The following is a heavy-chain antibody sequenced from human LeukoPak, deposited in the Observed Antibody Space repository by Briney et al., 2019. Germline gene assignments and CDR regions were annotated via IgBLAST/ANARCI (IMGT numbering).Heavy chain of an antibody. Sequence: GGSLRLSCSASGFTFSSYAMDWVRQVPGKGLEYVSTISSNGGSTYYADSVKGRFTISRDDSKNTLYLRMSSLRAEDTAVYYCVKEGDYGYYFDYWGQGTLVTVSS. J-gene: IGHJ4*02. D-gene: IGHD3-16*01. CDR2: ISSNGGST. V-gene: IGHV3-64D*06. CDR1: GFTFSSYA. CDR3: VKEGDYGYYFDY.